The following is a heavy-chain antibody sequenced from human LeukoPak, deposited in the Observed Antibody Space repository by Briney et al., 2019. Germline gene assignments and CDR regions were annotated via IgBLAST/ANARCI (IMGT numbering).Heavy chain of an antibody. Sequence: SETLSLTCAVYGGSFSGYYWSWIRQPPGKGLEWIGEINHSGSTNYNPSLKSRVTISVDTSKNQFSLKLSSVTAADTAVYYCARGPYRYYDTHWGQGTLVTVSS. CDR2: INHSGST. CDR1: GGSFSGYY. J-gene: IGHJ4*02. D-gene: IGHD3-22*01. CDR3: ARGPYRYYDTH. V-gene: IGHV4-34*01.